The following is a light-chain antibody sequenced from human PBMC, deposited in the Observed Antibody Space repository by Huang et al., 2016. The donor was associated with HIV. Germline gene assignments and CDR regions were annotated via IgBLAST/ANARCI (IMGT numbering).Light chain of an antibody. Sequence: IVLTQSPGTLSLSPGERATLSCRASQSVSGNYLGWYQQRPGQAPKRLIYGASSRATGIPDRFSGSGSGTDFTLTITRLEPEDFAVYYCQQHGSSPTFGQGTKVEIK. CDR1: QSVSGNY. V-gene: IGKV3-20*01. J-gene: IGKJ1*01. CDR2: GAS. CDR3: QQHGSSPT.